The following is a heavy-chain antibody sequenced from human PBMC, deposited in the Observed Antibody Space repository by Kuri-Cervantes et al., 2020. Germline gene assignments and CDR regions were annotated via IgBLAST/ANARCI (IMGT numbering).Heavy chain of an antibody. D-gene: IGHD4-17*01. CDR2: INTNTGNP. V-gene: IGHV7-4-1*02. Sequence: ASVKVSCKASGYTFTNYAMNWVRQAPGQGLEWMGWINTNTGNPTYAQGFTGRFVFSLDTSVSTAYLQISSLKAEDTAVYYCARDTDYGDYASFLVFDYWGQGTLVTVSS. CDR1: GYTFTNYA. J-gene: IGHJ4*02. CDR3: ARDTDYGDYASFLVFDY.